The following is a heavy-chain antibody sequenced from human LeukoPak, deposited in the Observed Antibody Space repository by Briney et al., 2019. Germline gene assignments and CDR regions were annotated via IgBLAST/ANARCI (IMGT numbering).Heavy chain of an antibody. CDR3: RAAADLNDY. Sequence: SXAASGFTFSGSAMHWVRQASGKGLEWLGRIRSKADSYTTAYAASVKGRFIVSRDDSKNTAYLQMNSLKTEDTAVYYCRAAADLNDYWGQGALVTVSS. D-gene: IGHD6-13*01. CDR2: IRSKADSYTT. V-gene: IGHV3-73*01. J-gene: IGHJ4*02. CDR1: GFTFSGSA.